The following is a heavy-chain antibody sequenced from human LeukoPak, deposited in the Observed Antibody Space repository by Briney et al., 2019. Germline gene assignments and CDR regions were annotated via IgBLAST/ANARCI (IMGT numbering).Heavy chain of an antibody. CDR3: ARGPSDYLDY. V-gene: IGHV3-30*04. CDR2: ISYDGSNK. Sequence: GRSRRLSCAASGFTFSSYAIHWVRQAPGKGLEWVALISYDGSNKYYAESVKGRFTISRDNSENTLYLQMNSLRAEDTAVYYCARGPSDYLDYWGQGTLVTVSS. CDR1: GFTFSSYA. D-gene: IGHD1-26*01. J-gene: IGHJ4*02.